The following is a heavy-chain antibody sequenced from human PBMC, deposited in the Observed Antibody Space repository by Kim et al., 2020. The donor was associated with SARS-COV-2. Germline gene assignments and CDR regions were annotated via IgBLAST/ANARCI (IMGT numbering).Heavy chain of an antibody. D-gene: IGHD2-15*01. CDR3: ASVGVTPYYFDY. J-gene: IGHJ4*02. V-gene: IGHV3-48*02. Sequence: YYADSVKGRFTISRDNAKNSLYLQMNSLRDEDTAVYYCASVGVTPYYFDYWGQGTLVTVSS.